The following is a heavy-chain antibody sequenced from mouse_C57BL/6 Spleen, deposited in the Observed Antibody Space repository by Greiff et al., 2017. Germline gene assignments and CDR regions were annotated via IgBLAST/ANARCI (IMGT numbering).Heavy chain of an antibody. D-gene: IGHD4-1*01. CDR2: IYPGDGDT. Sequence: QVHVKQSGAELVKPGASVKISCKASGYAFSSYWMNWVKQRPGKGLEWIGQIYPGDGDTNYNGKFKGKATLTADKSSSTAYMQLSSLTSEDSAVYFCARNWDEAYWGQGTLVTVSA. CDR1: GYAFSSYW. J-gene: IGHJ3*01. V-gene: IGHV1-80*01. CDR3: ARNWDEAY.